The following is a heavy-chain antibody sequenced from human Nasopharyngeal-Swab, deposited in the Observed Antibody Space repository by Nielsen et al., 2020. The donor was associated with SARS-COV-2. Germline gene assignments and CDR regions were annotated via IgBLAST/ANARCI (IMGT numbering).Heavy chain of an antibody. CDR3: ARRWYSSGWLGFDY. Sequence: TFSSYWMTWVRQAPGKGLEWIGSIYYSGSTYYNPSLKSRVTISVDTSKNQFSLKLSSVTAADTAVYYCARRWYSSGWLGFDYWGQGTLVTVSS. V-gene: IGHV4-39*01. J-gene: IGHJ4*02. CDR2: IYYSGST. CDR1: TFSSYW. D-gene: IGHD6-19*01.